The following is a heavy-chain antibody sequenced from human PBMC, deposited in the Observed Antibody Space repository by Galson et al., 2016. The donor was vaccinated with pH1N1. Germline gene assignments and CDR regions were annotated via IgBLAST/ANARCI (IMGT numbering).Heavy chain of an antibody. J-gene: IGHJ4*02. CDR1: GFSFSSYW. CDR2: INSDGSST. V-gene: IGHV3-74*01. D-gene: IGHD7-27*01. CDR3: ARARLFPTGDPNGYFDY. Sequence: SLRLSCAASGFSFSSYWMHWVRQVPGKGLVWVSRINSDGSSTSYADSVKGRFTISRDNAKNTLYLQMDSLRAEDTAVYFCARARLFPTGDPNGYFDYWGQGTLVTASS.